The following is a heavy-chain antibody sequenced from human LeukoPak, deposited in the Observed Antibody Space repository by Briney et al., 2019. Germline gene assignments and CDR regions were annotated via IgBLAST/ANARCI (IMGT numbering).Heavy chain of an antibody. D-gene: IGHD5-12*01. CDR3: ASREYSGYDPPSWYFDL. CDR1: GYTFTSYY. CDR2: INPNTGST. V-gene: IGHV1-46*01. Sequence: ASVKVSCKASGYTFTSYYLHWVRQAPGQGLEWMGMINPNTGSTTSAQNFQGRITMTRDTSKNQFSLKLSSVTAADTAVYYCASREYSGYDPPSWYFDLWGRGTLVTVSS. J-gene: IGHJ2*01.